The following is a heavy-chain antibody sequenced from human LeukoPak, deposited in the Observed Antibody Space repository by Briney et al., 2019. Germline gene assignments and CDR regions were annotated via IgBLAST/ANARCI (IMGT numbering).Heavy chain of an antibody. V-gene: IGHV3-30*02. CDR2: IRYDGSNK. CDR3: AKTGSSGYDLDY. J-gene: IGHJ4*02. D-gene: IGHD3-22*01. Sequence: GSLRLSCAASGFTFSSYGMHWVRQAPGKGLEWVAFIRYDGSNKYYADSVKGRFTISRDNSKNTLYLQMNSLRTEDTAVYYCAKTGSSGYDLDYWGQGTLVTVSS. CDR1: GFTFSSYG.